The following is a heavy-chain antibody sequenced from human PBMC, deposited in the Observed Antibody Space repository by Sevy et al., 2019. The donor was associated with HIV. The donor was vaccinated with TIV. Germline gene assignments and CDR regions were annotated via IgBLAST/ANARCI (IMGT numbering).Heavy chain of an antibody. D-gene: IGHD6-13*01. CDR2: IYDSMTS. Sequence: PSLTCTVSGGSMINYHWSWIRQPPGKGLEWIGFIYDSMTSKYNSSFMSRVSISGDPSKNQFSLRLNSVTAADTAVYYCARHGMSATADYWGQGILVTVSS. CDR3: ARHGMSATADY. J-gene: IGHJ4*02. V-gene: IGHV4-59*08. CDR1: GGSMINYH.